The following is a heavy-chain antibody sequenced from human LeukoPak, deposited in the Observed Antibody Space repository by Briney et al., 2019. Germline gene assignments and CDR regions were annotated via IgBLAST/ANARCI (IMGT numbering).Heavy chain of an antibody. J-gene: IGHJ4*02. Sequence: SETLSLTCSVSGGSISSYYWSWIRQPPGKGLEWIGYIYYTGSTNHNSSLKSRVTISVDTSQNQFSLKLSTVTAADTAVYYCARVDGRGSFDYWGQGTLVTVSS. CDR3: ARVDGRGSFDY. D-gene: IGHD5-12*01. V-gene: IGHV4-59*08. CDR1: GGSISSYY. CDR2: IYYTGST.